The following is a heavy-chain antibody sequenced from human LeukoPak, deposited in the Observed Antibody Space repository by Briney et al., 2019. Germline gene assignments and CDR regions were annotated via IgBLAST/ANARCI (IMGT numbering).Heavy chain of an antibody. J-gene: IGHJ4*02. D-gene: IGHD6-19*01. CDR2: INWNGGST. CDR1: GFPFDDYG. CDR3: ARGISTSGWLDY. Sequence: AGGSLRLSCAASGFPFDDYGMSWVRQAPGKGLEWVSGINWNGGSTGYADSVKGRFTISRDNAKNSLYLLMSSLRVEDTAVYYCARGISTSGWLDYWGQGTLVTVSS. V-gene: IGHV3-20*04.